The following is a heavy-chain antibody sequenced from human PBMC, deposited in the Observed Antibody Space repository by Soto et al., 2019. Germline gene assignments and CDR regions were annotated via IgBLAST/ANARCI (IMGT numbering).Heavy chain of an antibody. D-gene: IGHD2-15*01. CDR3: ARSDFMDIVVVVAAYFDY. CDR2: IIPIFGTA. J-gene: IGHJ4*02. V-gene: IGHV1-69*12. CDR1: GGTFSSYA. Sequence: QVQLVQSGAEVKKPGSSVKVSCKASGGTFSSYAISWVRQAPRQGLEWMGGIIPIFGTANYAQKFQGRVTITADESTSTAYMEPSSQRSEDTAVYYCARSDFMDIVVVVAAYFDYWGQGTLVTVSS.